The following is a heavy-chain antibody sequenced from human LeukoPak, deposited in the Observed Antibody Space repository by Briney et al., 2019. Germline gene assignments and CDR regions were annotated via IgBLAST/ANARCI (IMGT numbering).Heavy chain of an antibody. V-gene: IGHV3-23*01. J-gene: IGHJ6*02. CDR1: GFTFGDYA. CDR3: ARDEWWNQFHYHGMDV. CDR2: ISKIGGEK. D-gene: IGHD1-14*01. Sequence: GGSLRPSCAASGFTFGDYAMSWVRQAPGKGLEWVSAISKIGGEKFYADSVKGRFTISRDNSKNTLSLQMDSLRADDTALYYCARDEWWNQFHYHGMDVWGQGTTVTVSS.